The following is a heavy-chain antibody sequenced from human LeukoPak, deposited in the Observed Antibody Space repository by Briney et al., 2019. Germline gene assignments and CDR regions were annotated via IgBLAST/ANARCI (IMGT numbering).Heavy chain of an antibody. CDR3: AKDGAVAPNWYFDL. CDR2: ISYDGSNK. V-gene: IGHV3-30-3*01. Sequence: GGSLRLSCAASGFTFSSYAMHWVRQAPGKGLEWVAVISYDGSNKYYADSVKGRFTISRDNSKNTLYLQMNSLRAEDTAVYYCAKDGAVAPNWYFDLWGRGTLVTVSS. CDR1: GFTFSSYA. D-gene: IGHD6-19*01. J-gene: IGHJ2*01.